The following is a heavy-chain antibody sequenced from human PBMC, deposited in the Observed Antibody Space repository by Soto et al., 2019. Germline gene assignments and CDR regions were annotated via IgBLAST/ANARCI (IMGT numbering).Heavy chain of an antibody. CDR1: GFTFSIYA. CDR2: MTGSGGDI. V-gene: IGHV3-23*01. J-gene: IGHJ4*02. D-gene: IGHD2-21*02. CDR3: AKDAVYGDGLWLAAN. Sequence: ESGGGLVQPGESLRLSCAASGFTFSIYAMMWVRQAPGKGQEWVAGMTGSGGDIRYADSVKGRFTIFKDNSKNTLYLQMNSLRAEDTAMYYCAKDAVYGDGLWLAANWGQGTLVTVSS.